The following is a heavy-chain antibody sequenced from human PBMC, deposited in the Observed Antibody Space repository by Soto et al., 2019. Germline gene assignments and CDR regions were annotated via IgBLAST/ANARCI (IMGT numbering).Heavy chain of an antibody. CDR1: VRTFSSYA. Sequence: QVQLVQSGAEVKKPGASVKVSCKASVRTFSSYAISWLRQAPGQGLEWMGGIIPIFGTANYAQKFQGRVTITGDESTSKAYMELSSLRSEDTAVYYCARVVGGYYDFWSGLGAFDIWGQGTMVTVSS. D-gene: IGHD3-3*01. J-gene: IGHJ3*02. V-gene: IGHV1-69*01. CDR3: ARVVGGYYDFWSGLGAFDI. CDR2: IIPIFGTA.